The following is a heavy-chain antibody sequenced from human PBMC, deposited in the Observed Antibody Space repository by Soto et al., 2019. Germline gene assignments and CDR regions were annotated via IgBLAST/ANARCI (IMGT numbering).Heavy chain of an antibody. Sequence: GGSLRLSCAASGFTFSSYAMSWVRQAPGKGLEWVSGINGGGDSTYFADSVRGRFTISRDNSKNTLYLQMNSLSAEDTAVYYCATTRSQEYGSGSYRGYSYGMDVWGQGTTVTVSS. CDR3: ATTRSQEYGSGSYRGYSYGMDV. J-gene: IGHJ6*02. CDR1: GFTFSSYA. V-gene: IGHV3-23*01. D-gene: IGHD3-10*01. CDR2: INGGGDST.